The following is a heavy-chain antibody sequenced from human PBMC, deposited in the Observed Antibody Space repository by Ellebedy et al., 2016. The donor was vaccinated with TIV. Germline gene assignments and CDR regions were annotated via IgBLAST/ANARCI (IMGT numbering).Heavy chain of an antibody. CDR3: TRGGSSYSDY. V-gene: IGHV4-38-2*02. CDR2: IYHSGST. D-gene: IGHD2-15*01. J-gene: IGHJ4*02. CDR1: GGSISSGYY. Sequence: SETLSLTCTVSGGSISSGYYWGWIRQPPGKGLEWIGSIYHSGSTYYNPSLKSRVTISVDTSKNQFSLKLSSVTAADTAIYYCTRGGSSYSDYWGQGTLVTVSS.